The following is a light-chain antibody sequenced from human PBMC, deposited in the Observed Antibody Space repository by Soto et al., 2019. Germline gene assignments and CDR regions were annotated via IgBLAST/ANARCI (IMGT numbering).Light chain of an antibody. CDR1: QSVSSN. CDR2: GAS. J-gene: IGKJ1*01. V-gene: IGKV3-15*01. Sequence: EIVMTQSPATLSVSPGERATLSCRASQSVSSNLAWYQQKPGQAPRLLIYGASTRATGIPARFSGSGSGTEFSLTISSLQSEDFAVYYCPQYNNWPPWTFGQGTMLEIK. CDR3: PQYNNWPPWT.